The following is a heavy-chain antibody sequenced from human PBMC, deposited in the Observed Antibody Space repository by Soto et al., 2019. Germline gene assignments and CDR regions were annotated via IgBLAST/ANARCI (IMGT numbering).Heavy chain of an antibody. J-gene: IGHJ4*02. CDR2: IYYSGST. CDR3: ARDGRNCSGGSCYSKFDY. V-gene: IGHV4-59*01. D-gene: IGHD2-15*01. CDR1: GGSISSYY. Sequence: PSETLSLTCTVSGGSISSYYWSWIRQPPGKGLEWIGYIYYSGSTNYNPSLKSRVTISVDTSENQFSLKLSSVTAADTAVYYCARDGRNCSGGSCYSKFDYWGQGTLVTVSS.